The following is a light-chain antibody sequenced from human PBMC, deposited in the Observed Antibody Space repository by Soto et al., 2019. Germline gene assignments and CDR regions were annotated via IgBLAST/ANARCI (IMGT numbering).Light chain of an antibody. J-gene: IGLJ1*01. CDR3: CSFTSSSTPGYD. V-gene: IGLV2-14*03. CDR1: ISDVGGYNS. Sequence: QSALAQPASVSGSPGQSIAISCAGTISDVGGYNSVSWYQQHPGKAPKLMIYDVSNRPSGVSNRFSGSKSVNTASLTISGLQAEDEADYYCCSFTSSSTPGYDFGTGTKLTVL. CDR2: DVS.